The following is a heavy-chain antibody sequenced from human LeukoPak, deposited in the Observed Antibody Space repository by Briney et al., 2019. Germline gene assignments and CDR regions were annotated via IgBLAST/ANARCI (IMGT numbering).Heavy chain of an antibody. J-gene: IGHJ3*02. CDR3: ARGYTSGWSPALDI. D-gene: IGHD6-19*01. Sequence: SETLSLTCTVSGGSISSYYWAWIRQPPGKGLEWIGYIYFSGSTNYNPSLKNRVTFSVDTSKNQFSLNLSSVTAADTAVYYCARGYTSGWSPALDIWGQGTMVTVSS. V-gene: IGHV4-59*01. CDR2: IYFSGST. CDR1: GGSISSYY.